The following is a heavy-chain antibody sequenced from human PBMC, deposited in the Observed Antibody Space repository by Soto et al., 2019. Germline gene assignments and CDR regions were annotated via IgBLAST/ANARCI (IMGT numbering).Heavy chain of an antibody. D-gene: IGHD5-18*01. CDR1: GGSFSGYY. V-gene: IGHV4-34*01. J-gene: IGHJ4*02. CDR3: ASNSYGYIFYDY. CDR2: INHSGST. Sequence: SETLSLTCAVYGGSFSGYYWSWIRQPPGKGLEWIGEINHSGSTNYNPSLKSRVTIPVDTSKNQFSLKLSSVTAADTAVYYCASNSYGYIFYDYWGQGTLVTVSS.